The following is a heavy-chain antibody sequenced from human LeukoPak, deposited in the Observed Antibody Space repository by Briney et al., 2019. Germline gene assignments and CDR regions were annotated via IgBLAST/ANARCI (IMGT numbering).Heavy chain of an antibody. J-gene: IGHJ4*02. CDR2: ISASGGST. Sequence: PGGSLRLSCAASGFTFSSYAMNWVRQAPGKGLEWVSGISASGGSTYSADSVKGRFTISRDNSKNILYLQMNSLRAEDTAVYYCANLPVGPLKTRITSIIVATESDVFDYWGQGTLVTVSS. V-gene: IGHV3-23*01. D-gene: IGHD3-22*01. CDR1: GFTFSSYA. CDR3: ANLPVGPLKTRITSIIVATESDVFDY.